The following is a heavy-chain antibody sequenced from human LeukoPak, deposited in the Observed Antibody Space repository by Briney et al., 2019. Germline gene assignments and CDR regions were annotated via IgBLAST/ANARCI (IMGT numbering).Heavy chain of an antibody. V-gene: IGHV3-48*03. CDR3: ARDGGSAWFLDY. CDR2: ISSSGNTT. J-gene: IGHJ4*02. Sequence: SGGSLRLSCAASGFTFSSYEMHWVRQAPGKGLEWVSYISSSGNTTYNADSVKGRFSITRENAKNSLYLQMNSLRAEDTAVYYCARDGGSAWFLDYWGQGTLVTVSS. CDR1: GFTFSSYE. D-gene: IGHD6-19*01.